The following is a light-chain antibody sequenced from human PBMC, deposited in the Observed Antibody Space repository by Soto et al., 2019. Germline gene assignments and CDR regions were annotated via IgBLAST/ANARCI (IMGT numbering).Light chain of an antibody. J-gene: IGLJ1*01. CDR3: SSYTISSTYV. V-gene: IGLV2-14*01. CDR2: DVS. Sequence: QSVLTQPASVSGSPGQSITISCTGTSSDVGGYTYVSWYQQHPGKAPKLMIFDVSNRPSGVSNRFSGSKSGNTASLTISGLQADDEADYYCSSYTISSTYVFGTGTKGTVL. CDR1: SSDVGGYTY.